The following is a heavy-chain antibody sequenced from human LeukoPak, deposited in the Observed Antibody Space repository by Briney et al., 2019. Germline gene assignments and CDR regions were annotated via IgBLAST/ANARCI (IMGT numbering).Heavy chain of an antibody. CDR3: AKIARQLIYYFDY. Sequence: GGSLRLSCAASGFTFSSYGMHWVGQAPGKGLEWVAFIRYDGSNKYYADSVKGRFTISRDNSKNTLYLQMNSLRAEDTAVYYCAKIARQLIYYFDYWGQGTLVTVSS. CDR1: GFTFSSYG. J-gene: IGHJ4*02. V-gene: IGHV3-30*02. D-gene: IGHD2-21*01. CDR2: IRYDGSNK.